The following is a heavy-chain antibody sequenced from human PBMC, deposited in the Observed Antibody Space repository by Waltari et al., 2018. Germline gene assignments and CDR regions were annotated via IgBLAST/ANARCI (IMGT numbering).Heavy chain of an antibody. CDR1: GYIFTNYW. CDR2: IYPDDSST. J-gene: IGHJ2*01. D-gene: IGHD2-15*01. Sequence: EVQLMQSGADVKKPGESLKISCKGSGYIFTNYWIGWVRQMPGKGLGWMGIIYPDDSSTKYSPSFQGQVTISADKSTSTAFLQWSRLRASDTAMYYCARQLAASWYFDLWGRGTLVTVSS. CDR3: ARQLAASWYFDL. V-gene: IGHV5-51*01.